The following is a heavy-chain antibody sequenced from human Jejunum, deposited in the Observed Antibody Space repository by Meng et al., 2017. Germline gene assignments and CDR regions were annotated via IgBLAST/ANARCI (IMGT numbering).Heavy chain of an antibody. CDR3: ARSGYFDY. J-gene: IGHJ4*02. Sequence: GESLKISCVTSGFTFTHSAVHWVRQAPGKGLEWVAVMSYDGNNAYYADSVRGRFTISRDISKSTLYLQMNNLRAEGTAMYYCARSGYFDYWGQGTLVTVSS. CDR1: GFTFTHSA. V-gene: IGHV3-30*04. D-gene: IGHD3-10*01. CDR2: MSYDGNNA.